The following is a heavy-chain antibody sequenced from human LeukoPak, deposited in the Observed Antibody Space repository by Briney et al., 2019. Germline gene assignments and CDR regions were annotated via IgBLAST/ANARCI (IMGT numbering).Heavy chain of an antibody. Sequence: GGSLRLSCAASGFTFSTYWMSWVRQAPGKGLEWVASIKDDGSETYHVDSVKGRFTISRDNAKNSLYLQMNSLRAEDTAIYYCARDKNYYDSSGRRKVTDYWGQGTLVTVSS. CDR3: ARDKNYYDSSGRRKVTDY. CDR2: IKDDGSET. V-gene: IGHV3-7*01. CDR1: GFTFSTYW. J-gene: IGHJ4*02. D-gene: IGHD3-22*01.